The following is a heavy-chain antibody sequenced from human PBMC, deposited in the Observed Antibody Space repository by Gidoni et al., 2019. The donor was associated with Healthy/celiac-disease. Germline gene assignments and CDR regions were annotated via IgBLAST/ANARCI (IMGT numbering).Heavy chain of an antibody. CDR3: AKDGEAAAPMYYFDY. CDR2: ISGSGGST. V-gene: IGHV3-23*01. D-gene: IGHD6-13*01. Sequence: EVQLLESGGGLVQPGGSLRLSCAASGFTFSSYTMSWVRQATGKGLEWVSAISGSGGSTYYADSVKSRFTISRDNSKNTLYLQMNSLRAEDTAVYYCAKDGEAAAPMYYFDYWGQGTLVTVSS. CDR1: GFTFSSYT. J-gene: IGHJ4*02.